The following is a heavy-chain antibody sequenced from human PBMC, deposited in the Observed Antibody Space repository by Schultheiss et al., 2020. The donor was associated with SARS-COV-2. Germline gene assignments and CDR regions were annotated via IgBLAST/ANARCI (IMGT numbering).Heavy chain of an antibody. V-gene: IGHV3-23*01. CDR1: GFTFSTYA. CDR3: AKIEVSRPGNIYHYAMDV. Sequence: GGSLRLSCAASGFTFSTYAINWVRQAPGKGLEWVSGISGSGGSTDYADSVKGRFTISRDNSKNTLSVQMNGLRAEDTAVYYCAKIEVSRPGNIYHYAMDVWGQGTTVTVSS. D-gene: IGHD1-1*01. J-gene: IGHJ6*02. CDR2: ISGSGGST.